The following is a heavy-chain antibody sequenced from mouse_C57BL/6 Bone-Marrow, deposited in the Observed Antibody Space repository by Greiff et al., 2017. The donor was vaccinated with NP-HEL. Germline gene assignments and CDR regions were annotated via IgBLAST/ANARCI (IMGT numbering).Heavy chain of an antibody. CDR2: IHPNSGST. V-gene: IGHV1-64*01. CDR3: AREGLGYFDY. Sequence: QVQLKESGAELVKPGASVKLSCEASGYTFTSYWMHWVKQRPGQGLEWIGMIHPNSGSTNYNEKFKSKATLTVDKSSSTAYMQRSSLTSEDSAVYYCAREGLGYFDYWGQGTTLTVSS. CDR1: GYTFTSYW. J-gene: IGHJ2*01. D-gene: IGHD4-1*01.